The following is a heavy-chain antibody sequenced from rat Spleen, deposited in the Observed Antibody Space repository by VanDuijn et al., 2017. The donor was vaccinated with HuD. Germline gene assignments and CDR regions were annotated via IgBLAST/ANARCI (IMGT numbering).Heavy chain of an antibody. V-gene: IGHV5-29*01. Sequence: EVQLVESGGGLLQPGRSLKLSCAASGFTFSNYGMAWVRQAPTKGLEWVATISYDGSSTYYRDSVKGRFTISRDNAKSTLYLQMDSLRSEDTATYYCARQGIIRIPLFDYWGQGVMVTVSS. J-gene: IGHJ2*01. CDR1: GFTFSNYG. D-gene: IGHD4-3*01. CDR3: ARQGIIRIPLFDY. CDR2: ISYDGSST.